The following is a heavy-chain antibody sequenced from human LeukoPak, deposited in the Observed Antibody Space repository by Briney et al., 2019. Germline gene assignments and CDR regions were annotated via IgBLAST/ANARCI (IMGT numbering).Heavy chain of an antibody. CDR1: GFTISSNY. CDR3: ARDKYSYGYWAFGY. D-gene: IGHD5-18*01. J-gene: IGHJ4*02. CDR2: IYSGGST. Sequence: GGSLRLSCAASGFTISSNYMSWVRQAPGKGLEWVSVIYSGGSTYYADSVKGRFTISRDNSKNTLYLQMNSLRAEDTAVYYCARDKYSYGYWAFGYWGQGTLVTVSS. V-gene: IGHV3-53*01.